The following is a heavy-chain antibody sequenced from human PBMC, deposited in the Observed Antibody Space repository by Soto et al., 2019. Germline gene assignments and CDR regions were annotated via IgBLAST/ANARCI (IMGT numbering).Heavy chain of an antibody. Sequence: QVQLVESGGGVVQPGRSLRLSCAASGFTFSSYGMHWVRQAPGKGLEWVAVIWYDGSNKYYADSVKGRFTISRDNSKNTLYLQMNILRAEDTAVYYCAREVEVTMVRGALDYWGQGTLVTVSS. CDR1: GFTFSSYG. V-gene: IGHV3-33*01. CDR3: AREVEVTMVRGALDY. CDR2: IWYDGSNK. J-gene: IGHJ4*02. D-gene: IGHD3-10*01.